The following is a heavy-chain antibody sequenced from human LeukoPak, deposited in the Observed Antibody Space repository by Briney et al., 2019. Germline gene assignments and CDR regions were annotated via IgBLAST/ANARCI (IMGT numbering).Heavy chain of an antibody. CDR1: GFTFSGYG. J-gene: IGHJ4*02. V-gene: IGHV3-23*03. Sequence: GGSLRLSCAAAGFTFSGYGMYWVRQAPRKGLEWVAGIYGGGDVIKYADSVKGRITISRDNSENILYLQMDSLRVEDSAIYSCAKDRVPDSGYDIDYWGQGTLVTVS. D-gene: IGHD5-12*01. CDR2: IYGGGDVI. CDR3: AKDRVPDSGYDIDY.